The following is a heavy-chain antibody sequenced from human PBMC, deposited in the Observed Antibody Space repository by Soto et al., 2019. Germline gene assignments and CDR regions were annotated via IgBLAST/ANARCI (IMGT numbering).Heavy chain of an antibody. Sequence: ASVKVSCKAIGYSFTSHYMHWVRQAPGQGLEWMGTIYPGGVNIGYAQKFKGRVTMTKDTSTSTVYMELNSLTSEDTAVYYCAILRSRWNIDYWGQGTLVTVSS. CDR3: AILRSRWNIDY. V-gene: IGHV1-46*01. CDR1: GYSFTSHY. CDR2: IYPGGVNI. J-gene: IGHJ4*02. D-gene: IGHD6-13*01.